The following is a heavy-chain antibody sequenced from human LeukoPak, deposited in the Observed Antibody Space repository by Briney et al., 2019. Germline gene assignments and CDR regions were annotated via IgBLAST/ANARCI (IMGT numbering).Heavy chain of an antibody. V-gene: IGHV5-51*01. CDR3: ARPYCSSTSCYGYFDY. CDR1: GYSFTSYW. D-gene: IGHD2-2*01. CDR2: IYPGDSDT. Sequence: GESLKISCKGSGYSFTSYWIGWVRQMPGKGLEWIGIIYPGDSDTRYSPSFQGQVTISADKSISTAYLQWSSLKASDTATYYCARPYCSSTSCYGYFDYWGQGTLVTVSS. J-gene: IGHJ4*02.